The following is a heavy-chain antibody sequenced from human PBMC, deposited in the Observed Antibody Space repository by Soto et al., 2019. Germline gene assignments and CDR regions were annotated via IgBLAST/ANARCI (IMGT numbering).Heavy chain of an antibody. CDR1: GDSISNYY. Sequence: PSETLSLTCTVSGDSISNYYWAWIRQPPGKGLEWIGYVHSNGNTHHNPSLKSRVTISVDTSKNSFSLKLSSVPAADTAVYYCPRGRYDSSGYYPSYYFDYWGQGTLVTVSS. V-gene: IGHV4-59*01. CDR2: VHSNGNT. CDR3: PRGRYDSSGYYPSYYFDY. D-gene: IGHD3-22*01. J-gene: IGHJ4*02.